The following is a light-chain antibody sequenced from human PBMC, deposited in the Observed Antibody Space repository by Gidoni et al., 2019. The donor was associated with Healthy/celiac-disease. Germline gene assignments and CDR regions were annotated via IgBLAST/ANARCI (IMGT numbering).Light chain of an antibody. Sequence: QSALTQPASVSGSPGQSITISCTGTSSDVGGYNYVSWYQPPPGKPPKLMIYDVSNRPSGVSNPFSGSKSGNTASLTISGLQAEDEADYYCSSYTSSSVVFGGGTKLTVL. J-gene: IGLJ2*01. CDR2: DVS. V-gene: IGLV2-14*01. CDR1: SSDVGGYNY. CDR3: SSYTSSSVV.